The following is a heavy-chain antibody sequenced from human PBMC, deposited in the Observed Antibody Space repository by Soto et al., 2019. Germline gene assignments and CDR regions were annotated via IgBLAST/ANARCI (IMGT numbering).Heavy chain of an antibody. D-gene: IGHD3-10*01. CDR2: IYYSGST. Sequence: PSETLSLTCTVSGGSISSGDYYWSWIRQPPGKGLEWIGYIYYSGSTYYNPSLKSRVTISVDTSRNQFSLKLSSVTAADTAVYYCAREGYYYGSGSYSWFDPWGQGTLVNVSS. V-gene: IGHV4-30-4*01. J-gene: IGHJ5*02. CDR3: AREGYYYGSGSYSWFDP. CDR1: GGSISSGDYY.